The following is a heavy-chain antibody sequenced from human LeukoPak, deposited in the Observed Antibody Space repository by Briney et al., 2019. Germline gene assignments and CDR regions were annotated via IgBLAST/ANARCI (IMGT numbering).Heavy chain of an antibody. D-gene: IGHD2-21*01. CDR2: ISSSSSYI. Sequence: PGGSLRLSCAASGFTFSSYSMNWVRQAPGKGLEWVSSISSSSSYIYYADSVKGRFTISRDNAKNSLYLQMNSLRAEDTAVYYCAGVFESDSEIDYWGQGTLVTVSS. V-gene: IGHV3-21*01. J-gene: IGHJ4*02. CDR3: AGVFESDSEIDY. CDR1: GFTFSSYS.